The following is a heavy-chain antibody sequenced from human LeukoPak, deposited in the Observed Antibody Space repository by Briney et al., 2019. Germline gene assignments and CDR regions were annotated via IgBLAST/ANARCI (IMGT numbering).Heavy chain of an antibody. Sequence: SETLSLTCTVSGGSISSYYWSWIRQPPGKGLEWIGYIYYSGSTNYNPSLKSRVTISVDRSKNQFSLKLSSVTAADTAVYYCASHIAAAGNFDYRGQGTLVTVSS. CDR1: GGSISSYY. CDR2: IYYSGST. V-gene: IGHV4-59*12. D-gene: IGHD6-13*01. CDR3: ASHIAAAGNFDY. J-gene: IGHJ4*02.